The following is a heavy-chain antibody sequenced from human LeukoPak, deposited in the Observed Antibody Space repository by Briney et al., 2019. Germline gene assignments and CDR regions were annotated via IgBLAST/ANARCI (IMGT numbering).Heavy chain of an antibody. CDR2: IYYSGST. D-gene: IGHD6-13*01. CDR1: GGSISSGGYY. J-gene: IGHJ6*02. Sequence: PSQTLSLTCTVSGGSISSGGYYWSWIRQHPGKGLEWIGYIYYSGSTYYNPSLKSRVTISVDTSKNQFSLKLSSVTAADTAVYYCARYYSSSRYFPHIDYYYGMDVWGQGTTVTVSS. CDR3: ARYYSSSRYFPHIDYYYGMDV. V-gene: IGHV4-31*03.